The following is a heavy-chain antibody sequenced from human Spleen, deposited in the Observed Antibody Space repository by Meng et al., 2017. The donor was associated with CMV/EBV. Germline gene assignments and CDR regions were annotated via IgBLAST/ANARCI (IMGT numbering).Heavy chain of an antibody. V-gene: IGHV4-34*01. CDR3: ARADSHIVVVPAAISAGYYFDY. Sequence: GYYGSWIRQPPGKGLEWIGEIKHSGSTNYNPSLKSRVTISVDTSKNQFSLKLSSVTAADTAVYYCARADSHIVVVPAAISAGYYFDYWGQGTLVTVSS. CDR2: IKHSGST. D-gene: IGHD2-2*01. CDR1: GYY. J-gene: IGHJ4*02.